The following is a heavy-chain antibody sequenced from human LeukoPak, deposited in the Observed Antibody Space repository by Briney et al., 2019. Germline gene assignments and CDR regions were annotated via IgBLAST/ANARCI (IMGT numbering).Heavy chain of an antibody. D-gene: IGHD3-3*01. CDR1: GGSFSGYY. CDR2: INHSGST. J-gene: IGHJ4*02. V-gene: IGHV4-34*01. Sequence: SETLSLTCAVYGGSFSGYYWSWIRQPPGKGLEWTGEINHSGSTNYNPSLKSRVTISVDTSKNQFSLKLSSVTAADTAVYYCARGKAYYDFWSGHGINDYWGQGTLVTVSS. CDR3: ARGKAYYDFWSGHGINDY.